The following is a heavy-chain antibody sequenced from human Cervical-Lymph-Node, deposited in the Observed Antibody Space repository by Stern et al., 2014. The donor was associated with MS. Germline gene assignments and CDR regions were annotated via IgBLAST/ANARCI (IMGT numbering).Heavy chain of an antibody. CDR1: GYSFTTNW. J-gene: IGHJ4*02. CDR3: ARDYGDYAFDY. D-gene: IGHD4-17*01. V-gene: IGHV5-51*01. CDR2: IYPGDSDS. Sequence: VQLVQSGAEVKKPGESLKISCKGSGYSFTTNWITWVRQTPGKGLEWMGIIYPGDSDSRYSLSFQVQVTISADKSIGTAYLQWSSLKASDTAMYYCARDYGDYAFDYWGQGTLVTVSS.